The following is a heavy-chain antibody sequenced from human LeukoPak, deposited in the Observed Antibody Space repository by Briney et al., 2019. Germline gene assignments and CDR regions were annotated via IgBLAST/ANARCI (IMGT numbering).Heavy chain of an antibody. CDR2: IKLDGSEK. CDR1: GFTFSSYW. CDR3: GLGLGIVY. V-gene: IGHV3-7*01. J-gene: IGHJ4*02. D-gene: IGHD3/OR15-3a*01. Sequence: GGSLRLSCAASGFTFSSYWMSWVRQAPGKGLEWVANIKLDGSEKYYVDSVKGRFTISRDNAKNSLFLQMNSLRAEDTAVYYCGLGLGIVYWGQGTLVTVSS.